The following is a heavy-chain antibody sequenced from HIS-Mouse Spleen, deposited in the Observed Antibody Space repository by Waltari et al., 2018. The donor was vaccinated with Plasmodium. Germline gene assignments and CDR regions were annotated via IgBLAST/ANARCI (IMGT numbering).Heavy chain of an antibody. Sequence: EVQLVESGGGLVQPGRSLRLSCAASGFTFDDYAMHWVRQAPGKGLEWVSGISWNSGSIGYADSVKGRLTISRDNAKNSLYLQMNSLRAEDTALYYCAKARGSSSAFDIWGQGTMVTVSS. CDR1: GFTFDDYA. D-gene: IGHD6-6*01. CDR2: ISWNSGSI. V-gene: IGHV3-9*01. J-gene: IGHJ3*02. CDR3: AKARGSSSAFDI.